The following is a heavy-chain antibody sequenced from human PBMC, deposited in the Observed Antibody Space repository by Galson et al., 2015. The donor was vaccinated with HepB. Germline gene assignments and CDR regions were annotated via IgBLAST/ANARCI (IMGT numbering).Heavy chain of an antibody. Sequence: SLRLSCAASGFTFGGFGLHWVRQAPGKGLEWVAVIWYDGSKTYYADSVKGRFTISRDNSKNTLYLQMNSLRAEDTAVYYCARVGPYCSSTSCYFYYWGQGTLVTVSS. D-gene: IGHD2-2*01. CDR1: GFTFGGFG. J-gene: IGHJ4*02. CDR3: ARVGPYCSSTSCYFYY. CDR2: IWYDGSKT. V-gene: IGHV3-33*01.